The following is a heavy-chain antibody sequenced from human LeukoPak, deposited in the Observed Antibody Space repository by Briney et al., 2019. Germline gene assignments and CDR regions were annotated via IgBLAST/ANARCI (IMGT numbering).Heavy chain of an antibody. J-gene: IGHJ4*02. D-gene: IGHD3-3*01. V-gene: IGHV1-24*01. CDR2: FDPEDGET. Sequence: ASVKVSCKVSGYTLTELSMHWVRQAPGKGLEWMGGFDPEDGETIYAQKFQGRVTMTEDTSTDTAYMELSSLRSEDTAVYYCASGRTIFGVVTTWGSFDYWGQGTLVTVSS. CDR3: ASGRTIFGVVTTWGSFDY. CDR1: GYTLTELS.